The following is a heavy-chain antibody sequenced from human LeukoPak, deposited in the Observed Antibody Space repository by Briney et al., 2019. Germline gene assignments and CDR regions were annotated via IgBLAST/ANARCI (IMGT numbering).Heavy chain of an antibody. CDR1: GGSISSYY. D-gene: IGHD4-17*01. J-gene: IGHJ4*02. CDR3: ARSYGDYGDAYFDY. CDR2: IYYSGST. V-gene: IGHV4-59*08. Sequence: SETLSLTCTVSGGSISSYYWSWIRQPPGKGLEWIGYIYYSGSTNYNPSLKSRVTISVDTSKNQFSLKLSSVTAADTAVYYCARSYGDYGDAYFDYWGQGTLVNVSS.